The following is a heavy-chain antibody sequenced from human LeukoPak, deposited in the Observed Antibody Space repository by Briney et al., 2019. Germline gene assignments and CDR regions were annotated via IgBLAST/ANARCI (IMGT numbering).Heavy chain of an antibody. CDR3: ASGPTGTIDY. CDR1: GYAFTTYA. J-gene: IGHJ4*02. D-gene: IGHD1-1*01. Sequence: ASVKVSCKASGYAFTTYAIDWVRQAPGQGLEWMGWINTNTGNPSYAQGFAGRFVFSLDTSVSTAYLQITSLKAEDTAVYYCASGPTGTIDYWGQGTLVTVSS. CDR2: INTNTGNP. V-gene: IGHV7-4-1*02.